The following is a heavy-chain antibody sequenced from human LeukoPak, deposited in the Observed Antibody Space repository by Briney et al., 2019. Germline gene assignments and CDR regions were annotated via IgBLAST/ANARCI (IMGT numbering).Heavy chain of an antibody. CDR3: AREPPIAAAGTNAFDI. V-gene: IGHV1-2*02. D-gene: IGHD6-13*01. CDR1: GYTFTGYY. Sequence: ASVKVSCKASGYTFTGYYMHWVRQAPGQGLEWMGWINPNSGGTNYAQKFQGRVTMTRDTSISTAYMELSRLRSDDTAVYYCAREPPIAAAGTNAFDIWGQGTMVTVSS. J-gene: IGHJ3*02. CDR2: INPNSGGT.